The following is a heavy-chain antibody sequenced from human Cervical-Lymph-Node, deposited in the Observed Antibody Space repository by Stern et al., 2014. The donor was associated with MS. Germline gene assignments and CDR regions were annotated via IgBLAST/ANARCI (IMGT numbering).Heavy chain of an antibody. CDR2: CIPIFGTA. V-gene: IGHV1-69*06. J-gene: IGHJ4*02. D-gene: IGHD4-11*01. CDR1: GGTFRRYS. Sequence: VQLVESGAEVLKPGTSVKLSCEASGGTFRRYSLRWVRQAPGQGLEWLAGCIPIFGTASYAQNFQGRVTITADKSRSTAYMELSSLRSEDTAVFYCARGTLYSNYGYFDYWGQGTLVTVSS. CDR3: ARGTLYSNYGYFDY.